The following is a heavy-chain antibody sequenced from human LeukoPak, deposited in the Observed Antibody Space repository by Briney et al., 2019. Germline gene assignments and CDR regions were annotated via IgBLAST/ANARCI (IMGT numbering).Heavy chain of an antibody. CDR2: ISSSSSYT. Sequence: GGSLGLSCAASGFTFSNAWMSWVRQAPGKGLEWVSYISSSSSYTNYADSVKGRFTISRDNAKNSLYLQMNSLRAEDTAVYYCARAAGGELGGYFDYWGQGALVTVSS. D-gene: IGHD1-26*01. CDR1: GFTFSNAW. J-gene: IGHJ4*02. V-gene: IGHV3-11*05. CDR3: ARAAGGELGGYFDY.